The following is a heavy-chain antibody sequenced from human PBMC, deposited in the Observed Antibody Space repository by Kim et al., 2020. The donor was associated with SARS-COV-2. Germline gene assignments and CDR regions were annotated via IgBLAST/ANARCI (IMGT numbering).Heavy chain of an antibody. CDR1: GGSISSSSYY. CDR3: ARHLNGLIAVADNAFQH. D-gene: IGHD6-19*01. J-gene: IGHJ1*01. V-gene: IGHV4-39*01. Sequence: SETLSLTCTVSGGSISSSSYYWGWIRQPPGKGLEWIGSIYYSGSTYYNPSLKSRVTISVDTSKNQFSLKLSSVTAADTAVYYCARHLNGLIAVADNAFQHWGQGTLVTVSS. CDR2: IYYSGST.